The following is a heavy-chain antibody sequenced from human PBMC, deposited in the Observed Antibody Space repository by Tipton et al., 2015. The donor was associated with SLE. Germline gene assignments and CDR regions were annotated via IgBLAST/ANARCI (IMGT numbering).Heavy chain of an antibody. CDR1: GGSISGPYH. Sequence: TLSLTCTVSGGSISGPYHWSWIRQAAGKGLEWIGRFDPNGSTSYNPSFQIRVTMSMDPSKKQFSLKLTSVTAADSAVYFCARNREFLWYESVGDAFEHWGQGKMVTVSS. CDR3: ARNREFLWYESVGDAFEH. V-gene: IGHV4-4*07. CDR2: FDPNGST. J-gene: IGHJ3*01. D-gene: IGHD6-13*01.